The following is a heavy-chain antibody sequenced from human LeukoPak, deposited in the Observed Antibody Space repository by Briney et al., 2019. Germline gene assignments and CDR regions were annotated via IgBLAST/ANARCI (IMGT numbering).Heavy chain of an antibody. D-gene: IGHD6-13*01. Sequence: ASVKVSCKASGGTFSSYAISWVRQAPGQGLEWMGGIIPIFGTANYAQKSQGRVTITADESTSTAYVELSSLRSEDTAVYYCARGREKQQLHFDYWSQGTLVTVSS. CDR2: IIPIFGTA. J-gene: IGHJ4*02. CDR3: ARGREKQQLHFDY. V-gene: IGHV1-69*01. CDR1: GGTFSSYA.